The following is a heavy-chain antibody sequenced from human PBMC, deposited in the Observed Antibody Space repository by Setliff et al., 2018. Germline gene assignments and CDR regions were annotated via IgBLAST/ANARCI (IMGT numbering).Heavy chain of an antibody. J-gene: IGHJ5*02. D-gene: IGHD3-3*01. CDR1: GFTSRSFW. V-gene: IGHV3-7*01. CDR2: LNQEGSAK. Sequence: GGSLRLSCAASGFTSRSFWMGWVRQAPGKGLEYVDNLNQEGSAKYYVDSVKGRFTISRDNAKNSLYLQMNSLRAEDTAVYYCTRDVYHFRTGEAGPWGQGARVTVSS. CDR3: TRDVYHFRTGEAGP.